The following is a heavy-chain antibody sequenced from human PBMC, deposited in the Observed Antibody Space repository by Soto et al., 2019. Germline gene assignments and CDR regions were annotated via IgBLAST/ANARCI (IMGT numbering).Heavy chain of an antibody. CDR1: GFTVSSNY. CDR3: AKDNCYDSKKEKSSGWFGYYFDY. Sequence: PGGPLRLSCAASGFTVSSNYMSWVRQAPGKGLEWVSVIYSGGGTNYADSVKGRFTISRDDSKNTLFLQMNSLRDEDTAVYYCAKDNCYDSKKEKSSGWFGYYFDYWGQGTLVTVSS. CDR2: IYSGGGT. J-gene: IGHJ4*02. D-gene: IGHD6-19*01. V-gene: IGHV3-53*05.